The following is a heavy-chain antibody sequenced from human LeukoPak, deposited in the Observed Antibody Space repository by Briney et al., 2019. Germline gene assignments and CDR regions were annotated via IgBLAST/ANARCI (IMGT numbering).Heavy chain of an antibody. D-gene: IGHD4-17*01. V-gene: IGHV1-69*13. J-gene: IGHJ1*01. CDR3: AGSTVTRLAEYFQH. CDR1: GGTFSSYA. Sequence: ASVKVSCKASGGTFSSYAISWVRQAPGQGLEWMGGIIPIFGTANYAQKFQGRVTITADESTSTAYMELSSLRSEDTAVYYCAGSTVTRLAEYFQHWGQGTPVTVSS. CDR2: IIPIFGTA.